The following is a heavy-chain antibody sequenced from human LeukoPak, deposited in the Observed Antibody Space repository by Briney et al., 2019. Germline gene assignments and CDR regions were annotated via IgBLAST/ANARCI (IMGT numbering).Heavy chain of an antibody. CDR3: ARGGGDDYGDYKSFY. CDR1: GGSFSGYY. Sequence: SETLSLTCAVYGGSFSGYYWSWIRQPPGKGLEWIGEINHSGSTNYNPSLKSRVTISVDTSKNQFSLKLSSVTAADTAVYYCARGGGDDYGDYKSFYWGQGTLVTVSS. D-gene: IGHD4-17*01. J-gene: IGHJ4*02. CDR2: INHSGST. V-gene: IGHV4-34*01.